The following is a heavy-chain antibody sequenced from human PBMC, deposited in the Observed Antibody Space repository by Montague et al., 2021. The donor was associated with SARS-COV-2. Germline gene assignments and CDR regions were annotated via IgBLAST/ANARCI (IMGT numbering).Heavy chain of an antibody. CDR2: ISNGGST. Sequence: SETLSLTCSVSGGSFDRDNFFWGWIRQPPGKRLEGNGVISNGGSTFDNLSLKSRVTISVHTSRNQLSLNVKSVTAADTAVYYCVRHCRYDVVTYYPDFWGQGTLVTVSS. CDR3: VRHCRYDVVTYYPDF. CDR1: GGSFDRDNFF. D-gene: IGHD3-10*01. J-gene: IGHJ4*02. V-gene: IGHV4-39*01.